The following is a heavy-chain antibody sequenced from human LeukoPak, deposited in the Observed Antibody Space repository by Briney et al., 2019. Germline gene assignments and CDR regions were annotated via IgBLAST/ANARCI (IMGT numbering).Heavy chain of an antibody. CDR1: GGSISSGGYY. Sequence: SETLSLTCTVSGGSISSGGYYWSWIRQPPGKGLEWVGYIYHSGSTYYNPSLKSRVTISVDRSKNQFSLKLSSVTAADTAVYYCAREVTSSSWYTGGRGYWGQGTLVTVSS. D-gene: IGHD6-13*01. CDR2: IYHSGST. V-gene: IGHV4-30-2*01. CDR3: AREVTSSSWYTGGRGY. J-gene: IGHJ4*02.